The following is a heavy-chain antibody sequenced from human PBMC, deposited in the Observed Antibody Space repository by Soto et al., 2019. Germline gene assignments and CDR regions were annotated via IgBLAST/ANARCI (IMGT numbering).Heavy chain of an antibody. J-gene: IGHJ6*02. CDR3: ARDHLAEVAVPYYYYGMDV. V-gene: IGHV3-33*01. D-gene: IGHD6-19*01. CDR1: GFTFSSYG. CDR2: IWDDGSNK. Sequence: QVQLVESGGGVVQPGRSLRLSCAASGFTFSSYGMHWVRQAPGKWLEWVAVIWDDGSNKYDADSVTGRFTISRDNSKNTLYLTMNGLRAEDTAVYYGARDHLAEVAVPYYYYGMDVWGQGTTVTVSS.